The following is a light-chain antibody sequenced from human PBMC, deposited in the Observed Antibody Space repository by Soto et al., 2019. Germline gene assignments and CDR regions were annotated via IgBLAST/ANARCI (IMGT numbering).Light chain of an antibody. CDR3: QSYDSRLSGPV. CDR1: SSNIGAGYD. CDR2: GNS. Sequence: QSVLTQPPSVSGAPGQRVTISCTGSSSNIGAGYDVHWYQQLPGTAPKLLIYGNSNRPSGVPDRFSGSKSGTSASLAITGLQADYEADYYCQSYDSRLSGPVFRGGTKLPVL. J-gene: IGLJ3*02. V-gene: IGLV1-40*01.